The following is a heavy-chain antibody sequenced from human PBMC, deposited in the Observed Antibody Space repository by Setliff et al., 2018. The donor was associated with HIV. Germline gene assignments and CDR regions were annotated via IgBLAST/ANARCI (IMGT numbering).Heavy chain of an antibody. CDR1: GVSISNGDHY. Sequence: SETLSLTCTVSGVSISNGDHYWNWIRQHPGKGLEWIGYIYHTGTTYYHPSLKSRVLISVDTSNNQFSLRLSSVTAADTAVYYCARDLSPYGSGDPYYYYGMDVWGQGTTVTVSS. CDR3: ARDLSPYGSGDPYYYYGMDV. CDR2: IYHTGTT. D-gene: IGHD3-10*01. J-gene: IGHJ6*02. V-gene: IGHV4-31*03.